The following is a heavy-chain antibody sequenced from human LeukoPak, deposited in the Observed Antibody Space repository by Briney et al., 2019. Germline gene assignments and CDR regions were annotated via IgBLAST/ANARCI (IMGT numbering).Heavy chain of an antibody. CDR3: ATHPCSGGSCPNAIDP. J-gene: IGHJ5*02. D-gene: IGHD2-15*01. Sequence: NPSETLSLTCTVSGGSISSYYWSWIRQPPGKGLEWIGYIYSSGSTSYNPSLKSRVTISVDTSKNQFSLKLSSVTAADTAVYYCATHPCSGGSCPNAIDPWGQGTLVTVYS. CDR1: GGSISSYY. CDR2: IYSSGST. V-gene: IGHV4-59*08.